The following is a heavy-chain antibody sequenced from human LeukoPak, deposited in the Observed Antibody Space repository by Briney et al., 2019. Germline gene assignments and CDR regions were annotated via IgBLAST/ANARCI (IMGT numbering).Heavy chain of an antibody. CDR2: ISSSSSYI. CDR1: GFTFSSYS. D-gene: IGHD2-2*02. V-gene: IGHV3-21*01. Sequence: GGSLRLSCAASGFTFSSYSMTWVRQAPGEGLEWVSSISSSSSYIYYADSVKGRFTISRDNAKNSLYLQMNSLRAEDTAVYYCARASLGYCSSTSCYNRPSPFDYWGQGTLVTVSS. CDR3: ARASLGYCSSTSCYNRPSPFDY. J-gene: IGHJ4*02.